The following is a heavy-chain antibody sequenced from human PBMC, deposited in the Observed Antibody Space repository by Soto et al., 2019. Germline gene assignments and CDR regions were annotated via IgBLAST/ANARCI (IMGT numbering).Heavy chain of an antibody. J-gene: IGHJ4*02. CDR2: IYYSGST. CDR3: ARDVCIMAAGVYDY. Sequence: SETLSLTCTVSGGSISSSSYYWGWIRQPPGKGLEWIGSIYYSGSTYYNPSLKSRVTISVDTSKNQISLNVRSVTAADTAVYYCARDVCIMAAGVYDYWGQGTLVTVSS. D-gene: IGHD6-13*01. V-gene: IGHV4-39*02. CDR1: GGSISSSSYY.